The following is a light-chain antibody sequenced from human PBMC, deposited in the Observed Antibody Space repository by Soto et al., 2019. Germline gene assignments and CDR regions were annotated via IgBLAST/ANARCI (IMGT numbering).Light chain of an antibody. J-gene: IGKJ1*01. V-gene: IGKV1-39*01. Sequence: DIQMTQSPSSLSASVGDRVTITCRASRSISKYLNWYQQEPGKAPQLLIYAASSLQTGVPSRFSGSTTGTDFTLTITGLQPEDSATYYCQQTLSVPRTFGLGTKVDIK. CDR2: AAS. CDR1: RSISKY. CDR3: QQTLSVPRT.